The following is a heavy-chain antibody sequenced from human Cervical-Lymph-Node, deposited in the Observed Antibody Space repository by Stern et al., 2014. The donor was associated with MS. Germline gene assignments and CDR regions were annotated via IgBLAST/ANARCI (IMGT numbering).Heavy chain of an antibody. Sequence: EVQLVESGGGLVRPGGSLRLSCAASGLSFSLYSMNWVRQAPGQGLEWVSSISGSGSYIYYADSVKGRFTISRDNAKNSLYLQMNSLGADDTAVYYCAIPGGSSGWSGFYFDQWGQGTLVTVSS. V-gene: IGHV3-21*01. CDR3: AIPGGSSGWSGFYFDQ. D-gene: IGHD6-19*01. CDR1: GLSFSLYS. J-gene: IGHJ4*02. CDR2: ISGSGSYI.